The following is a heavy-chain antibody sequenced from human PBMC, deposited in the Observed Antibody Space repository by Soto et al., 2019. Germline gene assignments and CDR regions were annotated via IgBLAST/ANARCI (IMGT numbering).Heavy chain of an antibody. D-gene: IGHD3-10*01. CDR1: GYTFTNHY. V-gene: IGHV1-46*01. Sequence: ASVKVSCKASGYTFTNHYIHWVRQGPGQGPEWMGTINPSGGKTDHAQKFKGRVTLTSDTPTSTVYMELRSLRSEDTAIYYCARDEYHYGSGSSYSTLDDWGQGTLVTAPQ. CDR3: ARDEYHYGSGSSYSTLDD. CDR2: INPSGGKT. J-gene: IGHJ4*02.